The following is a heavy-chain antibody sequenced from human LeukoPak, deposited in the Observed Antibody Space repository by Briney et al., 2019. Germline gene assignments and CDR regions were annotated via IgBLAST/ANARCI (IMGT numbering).Heavy chain of an antibody. CDR2: INPNGGDT. V-gene: IGHV1-2*02. J-gene: IGHJ5*02. D-gene: IGHD6-19*01. CDR1: GYTFTGYY. Sequence: ASVKVSCKASGYTFTGYYMHWVRQAPGQGLEWMGWINPNGGDTNYGQKFQGRVTMTRDTSINTAYMELSRLTSDDTAVYYCATGLEIAVAAPFDWFDPWGQGTLVLVSS. CDR3: ATGLEIAVAAPFDWFDP.